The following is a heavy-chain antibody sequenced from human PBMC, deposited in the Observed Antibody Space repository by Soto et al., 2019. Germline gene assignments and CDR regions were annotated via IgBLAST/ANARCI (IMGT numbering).Heavy chain of an antibody. J-gene: IGHJ4*02. D-gene: IGHD3-10*02. CDR3: AVCVDYYVRIGIHX. V-gene: IGHV5-51*01. Sequence: SVESLNSSCKGSGYSFTSYWIGWVRQMPGKGLALMVIIYPGDSDTRYSPSFQGQVTISADKSIRTAYLQWSSLKASDTALYYWAVCVDYYVRIGIHXWGQGHRVTVSX. CDR1: GYSFTSYW. CDR2: IYPGDSDT.